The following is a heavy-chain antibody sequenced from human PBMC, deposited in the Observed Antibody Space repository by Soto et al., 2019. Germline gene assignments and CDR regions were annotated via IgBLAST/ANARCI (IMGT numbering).Heavy chain of an antibody. CDR3: ASYRTMGC. CDR1: GFTLSRFW. Sequence: EVQLVEAGGGLVQPGGSLRLSCAASGFTLSRFWMSWVRQAPGKGLEGVASIKEDGSEKTYVDSVKGRFSISRDTAKNALYLQMNRLRAEDAAVYYCASYRTMGCWGQGTPVTVSS. J-gene: IGHJ4*02. D-gene: IGHD1-26*01. CDR2: IKEDGSEK. V-gene: IGHV3-7*03.